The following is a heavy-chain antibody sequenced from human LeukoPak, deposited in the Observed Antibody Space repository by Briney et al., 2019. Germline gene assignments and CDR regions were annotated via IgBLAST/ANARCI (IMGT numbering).Heavy chain of an antibody. Sequence: SQTLSLTCTVSGGSISSGDYYWSWIRQPPGKGLEWIGYIYYSGGTYYNPSLKSRVTISVDTSKNQFSLKLSSVTAADTAVYYCARAPKDDILTGYYNWLDPWGQGTLVTVSS. J-gene: IGHJ5*02. CDR3: ARAPKDDILTGYYNWLDP. CDR2: IYYSGGT. D-gene: IGHD3-9*01. CDR1: GGSISSGDYY. V-gene: IGHV4-30-4*08.